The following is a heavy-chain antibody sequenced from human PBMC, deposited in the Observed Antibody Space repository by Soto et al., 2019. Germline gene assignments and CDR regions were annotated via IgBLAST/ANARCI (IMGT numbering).Heavy chain of an antibody. CDR3: ARRPHCSGGICYYGLDN. J-gene: IGHJ4*02. D-gene: IGHD2-15*01. Sequence: ASVKVSCKASGYTFTNSDINWVRQAPGQGLEWMGWMNPDSGHAAYAQKFQGRVTLTTGTSTSTVYMEMRSLGSEDTAVYYCARRPHCSGGICYYGLDNWGQGXLVTVYS. CDR1: GYTFTNSD. V-gene: IGHV1-8*01. CDR2: MNPDSGHA.